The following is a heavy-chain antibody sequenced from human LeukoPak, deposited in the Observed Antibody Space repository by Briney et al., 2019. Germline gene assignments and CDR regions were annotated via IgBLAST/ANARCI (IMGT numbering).Heavy chain of an antibody. CDR1: GYSFTSYW. V-gene: IGHV5-51*03. D-gene: IGHD1-20*01. CDR3: ARLRITGTTYGAFDI. CDR2: IYPGDSDT. J-gene: IGHJ3*02. Sequence: GESLKISCKGSGYSFTSYWIGWVRQMPGKGLEWMGIIYPGDSDTRYSPSFQGQVTISADKSISTAYLQWSSLKASDTAMYYCARLRITGTTYGAFDIWGQGTMVTVSS.